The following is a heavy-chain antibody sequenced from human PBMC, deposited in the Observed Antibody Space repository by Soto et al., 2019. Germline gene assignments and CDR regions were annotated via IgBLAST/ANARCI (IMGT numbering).Heavy chain of an antibody. CDR1: GFTFSSYG. Sequence: LRLSCAASGFTFSSYGTHWVRQAPGKGLEWVAVISYDGSNKYYADSVKGRFTISRDNSKNTLYLQMNSLRAEDTAVYYCAKDSFRGYSYGLDYYYGMDVWGQGTTVTVSS. CDR3: AKDSFRGYSYGLDYYYGMDV. J-gene: IGHJ6*02. V-gene: IGHV3-30*18. CDR2: ISYDGSNK. D-gene: IGHD5-18*01.